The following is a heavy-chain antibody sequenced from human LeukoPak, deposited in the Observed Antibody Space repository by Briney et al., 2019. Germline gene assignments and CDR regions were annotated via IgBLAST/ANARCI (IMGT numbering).Heavy chain of an antibody. CDR3: ARGGYYDILTGYYFDY. J-gene: IGHJ4*02. CDR1: GGSFSGYY. D-gene: IGHD3-9*01. V-gene: IGHV4-34*01. Sequence: SETLSLTCAVYGGSFSGYYWSWIRQPPGKGLEWIGEINHSGSTNYNPSLKSRVTISVDTSKNQFSLKLSSATAADTAVYYCARGGYYDILTGYYFDYWGQGTLVTVSS. CDR2: INHSGST.